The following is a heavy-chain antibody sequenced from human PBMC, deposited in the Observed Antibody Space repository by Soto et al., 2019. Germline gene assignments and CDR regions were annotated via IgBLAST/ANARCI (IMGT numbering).Heavy chain of an antibody. CDR3: ARHKGPGIAAAGPCAYYYYGMDV. CDR2: IEPSDSYT. D-gene: IGHD6-13*01. CDR1: GYSFTSLW. J-gene: IGHJ6*02. Sequence: QSMKISWKGAGYSFTSLWISWVRQMPEKGMEWMGGIEPSDSYTNYSPSFQGHVTISADKSISTAYLQWSSLKASDTAMYYCARHKGPGIAAAGPCAYYYYGMDVWGQGTTVTVSS. V-gene: IGHV5-10-1*01.